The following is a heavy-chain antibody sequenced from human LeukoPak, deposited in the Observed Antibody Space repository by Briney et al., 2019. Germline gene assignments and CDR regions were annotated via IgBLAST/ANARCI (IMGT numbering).Heavy chain of an antibody. Sequence: SETLSLTCAVYGGSFSGYYWSWIRQPPGKGLEWIGEINHSGSTNYNPSLKSRVTISVDTSKNQFSLKLSSVTAADTAVYYCARRAQGAFDIWGQGTMVTVSS. CDR3: ARRAQGAFDI. CDR2: INHSGST. V-gene: IGHV4-34*01. J-gene: IGHJ3*02. CDR1: GGSFSGYY.